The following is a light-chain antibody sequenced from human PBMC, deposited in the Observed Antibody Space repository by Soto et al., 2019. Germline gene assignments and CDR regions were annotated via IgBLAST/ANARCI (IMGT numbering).Light chain of an antibody. J-gene: IGLJ1*01. CDR2: NNN. Sequence: QSVLTQPPSVSGAPVQRVTISCTGISSNIGAGYDVHWYQRLPGTAPKVLIYNNNNRPSGVPDRFSGSKSGTSASLAITGLQAEDEADYYCQSYDSSLSGSYVFGTGTKLTVL. CDR1: SSNIGAGYD. V-gene: IGLV1-40*01. CDR3: QSYDSSLSGSYV.